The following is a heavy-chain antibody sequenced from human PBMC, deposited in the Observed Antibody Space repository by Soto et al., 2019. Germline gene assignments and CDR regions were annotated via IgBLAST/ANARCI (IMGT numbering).Heavy chain of an antibody. Sequence: SVKVSCKASGGTFSSYAISWVRQAPGQGLEWMGGIIPIFGTANYAQKFQGRVTITADESTSTAYMELSSLRSEDTAVYYCARDSRPVEVPAAIQDYYYGMDVWGQGTTVTVSS. CDR2: IIPIFGTA. D-gene: IGHD2-2*02. V-gene: IGHV1-69*13. CDR3: ARDSRPVEVPAAIQDYYYGMDV. J-gene: IGHJ6*02. CDR1: GGTFSSYA.